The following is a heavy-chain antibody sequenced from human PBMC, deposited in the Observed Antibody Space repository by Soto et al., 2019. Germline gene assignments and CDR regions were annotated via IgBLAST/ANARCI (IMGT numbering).Heavy chain of an antibody. CDR2: MYNSGSA. J-gene: IGHJ4*02. CDR1: GGSLSSYY. D-gene: IGHD3-22*01. Sequence: SETLSLTCTVSGGSLSSYYWSWIRQPPGKGLEWVGYMYNSGSANYNPSPKSRVTISVDMSQNQFSLKLTSVTAADTAVYYCASAFGSSGYRWGQGTLVTVSS. CDR3: ASAFGSSGYR. V-gene: IGHV4-59*12.